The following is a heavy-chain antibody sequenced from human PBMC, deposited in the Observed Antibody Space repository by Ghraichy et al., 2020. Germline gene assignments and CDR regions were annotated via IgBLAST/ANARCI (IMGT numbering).Heavy chain of an antibody. CDR3: TRDRRDGYNYVDV. Sequence: SETLSLTCTVSGGSISPYYWSWIRQPPGKGPEWIAYIGYTGATDYNPSLKGRVTTSLDTSKNQFSLKLNSVTDADTAVYYCTRDRRDGYNYVDVWGQGTLVTVSS. CDR2: IGYTGAT. J-gene: IGHJ4*02. D-gene: IGHD5-24*01. CDR1: GGSISPYY. V-gene: IGHV4-59*01.